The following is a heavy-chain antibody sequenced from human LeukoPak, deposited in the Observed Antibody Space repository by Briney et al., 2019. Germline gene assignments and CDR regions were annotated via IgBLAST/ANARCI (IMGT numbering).Heavy chain of an antibody. J-gene: IGHJ3*01. V-gene: IGHV3-30*02. CDR1: GFTFSGSA. Sequence: PGGSLRLSCAASGFTFSGSAMHWVRQAPGKGLEWVSFIQYDGSRKNYVDSVKGRFTISRDNSKNTLYLQMFSLRPEDTAVYFCAKDLILWGQGTVVTVSS. CDR2: IQYDGSRK. CDR3: AKDLIL.